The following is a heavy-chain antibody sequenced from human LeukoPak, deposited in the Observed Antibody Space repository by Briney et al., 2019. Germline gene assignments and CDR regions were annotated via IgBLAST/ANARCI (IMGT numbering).Heavy chain of an antibody. V-gene: IGHV4-39*01. CDR2: IYYSGST. D-gene: IGHD4-17*01. CDR1: GGSTSSSSYY. CDR3: ARLPSADYGDYVFDY. Sequence: PSETLSLTCTVSGGSTSSSSYYWGWIRQPPGKGLEWIGSIYYSGSTYYNPSLKSRVTISVDTSKNQFSLKLSSVTAADTAVYYCARLPSADYGDYVFDYWGQGTLVTVSS. J-gene: IGHJ4*02.